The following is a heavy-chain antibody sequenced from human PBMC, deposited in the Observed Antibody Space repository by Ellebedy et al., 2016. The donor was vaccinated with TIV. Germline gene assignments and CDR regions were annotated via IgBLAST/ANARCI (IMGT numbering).Heavy chain of an antibody. J-gene: IGHJ6*02. CDR1: GYTLTSYY. Sequence: ASVKVSCKASGYTLTSYYLHWVRQAPGQGLEWMGMINPGGGSTSYAQKFQGRVTMIRDTSTSTVYMEVSRLRSEDTAVYYCAESSNPLGGLDVWGQGTTVSVS. D-gene: IGHD4-11*01. CDR3: AESSNPLGGLDV. V-gene: IGHV1-46*01. CDR2: INPGGGST.